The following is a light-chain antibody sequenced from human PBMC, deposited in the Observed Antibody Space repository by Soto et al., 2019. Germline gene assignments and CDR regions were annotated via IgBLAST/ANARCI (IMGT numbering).Light chain of an antibody. V-gene: IGKV1-39*01. CDR2: AAS. CDR1: QSIRSY. Sequence: DIQLTQSPSSLSASVGDRVTITCRASQSIRSYLNWYQQKPGKAPKLLIYAASSLQTGVSSRFSGSGSGTDFTLTISNLQPEDCATYYCQQTSSTPTFGGGTKVEIK. CDR3: QQTSSTPT. J-gene: IGKJ4*01.